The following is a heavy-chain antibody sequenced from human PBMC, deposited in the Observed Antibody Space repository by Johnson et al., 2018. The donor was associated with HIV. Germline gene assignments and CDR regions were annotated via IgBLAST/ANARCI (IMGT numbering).Heavy chain of an antibody. J-gene: IGHJ3*02. CDR2: ISYDGSKK. Sequence: QVQLGECGGGVVQPGRSLRLSCAASGFTFSSYGMHWVRQAPGKGLEWVAVISYDGSKKYYEDAGKGRFTISRDNAKNTLYLQMNSLSAEDTAVYYCVAQWQVLGTFDIWGQGTMVTVSS. D-gene: IGHD6-19*01. CDR3: VAQWQVLGTFDI. V-gene: IGHV3-30*03. CDR1: GFTFSSYG.